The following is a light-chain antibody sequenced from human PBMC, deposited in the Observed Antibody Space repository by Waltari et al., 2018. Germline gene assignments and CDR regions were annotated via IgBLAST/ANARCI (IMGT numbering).Light chain of an antibody. J-gene: IGKJ4*01. CDR1: QAISSY. Sequence: DIQMTQSPSSVSASAGDRVSITCRASQAISSYLAWYQQKPGKAPNLLIYGASSLQSGVPSRFSGNGSGTDFTRTISSLQPEDFATYYCQQANSFPLTFGGGTKVEIK. CDR3: QQANSFPLT. CDR2: GAS. V-gene: IGKV1-12*01.